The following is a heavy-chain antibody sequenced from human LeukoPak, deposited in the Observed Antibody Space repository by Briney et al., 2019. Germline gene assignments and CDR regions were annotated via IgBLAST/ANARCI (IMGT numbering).Heavy chain of an antibody. CDR2: VKGDGSFT. CDR1: GFTFRNYW. J-gene: IGHJ4*02. CDR3: VRDGDDYNFDY. D-gene: IGHD5-24*01. Sequence: GGSLRLSCAASGFTFRNYWMHWVRQAPGKGLVWVSRVKGDGSFTDYADSVKGRFTISRDNAKNTLYLQMYSLRAEDTAAYYCVRDGDDYNFDYWGQGSLVTVSS. V-gene: IGHV3-74*01.